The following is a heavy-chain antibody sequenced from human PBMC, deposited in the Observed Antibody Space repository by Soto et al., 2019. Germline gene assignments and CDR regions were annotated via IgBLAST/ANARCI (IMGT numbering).Heavy chain of an antibody. J-gene: IGHJ6*02. D-gene: IGHD3-3*01. CDR3: ARVNYDFWSGYYPWDYYGMDV. CDR1: GYTFTSYA. Sequence: GASVKVSCKASGYTFTSYAMHWVRQAPGQRLEWMGWINAGNGNTKYSQKFQGRVTITRDTSASTAYMELSSLRSEDTAVYYCARVNYDFWSGYYPWDYYGMDVWGQGTTVTVSS. V-gene: IGHV1-3*01. CDR2: INAGNGNT.